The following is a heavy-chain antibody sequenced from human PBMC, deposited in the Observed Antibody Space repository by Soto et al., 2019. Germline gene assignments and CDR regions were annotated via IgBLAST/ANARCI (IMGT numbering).Heavy chain of an antibody. CDR3: STSVYCSTTRCYYYYGLDV. CDR2: IIPIFGTE. V-gene: IGHV1-69*01. J-gene: IGHJ6*02. CDR1: GGTFSSHS. D-gene: IGHD2-2*01. Sequence: QVQLVQSGAEVKKPGSSVKVSCKVSGGTFSSHSINWVRQAPGQGPEWMGGIIPIFGTENYAQKFQGRVTITADEFTSTAYMGLSSLTSEDTALYYCSTSVYCSTTRCYYYYGLDVWGQGTTVIVSS.